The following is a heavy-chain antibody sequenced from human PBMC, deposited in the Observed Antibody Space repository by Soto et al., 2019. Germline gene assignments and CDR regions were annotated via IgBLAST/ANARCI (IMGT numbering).Heavy chain of an antibody. D-gene: IGHD2-15*01. J-gene: IGHJ3*02. CDR3: ARGLPKVAGGAFDI. CDR2: ISGGIGST. CDR1: GFSFGTYA. V-gene: IGHV3-23*01. Sequence: EVQLLESGGGLVQPGGSLRLSCVASGFSFGTYAMTWVRQVPGKGLEWVSTISGGIGSTFYADSVKGRFTISRDISNSLMSLQMSNLRVDDTAVYYCARGLPKVAGGAFDIWGHGTMVTVSS.